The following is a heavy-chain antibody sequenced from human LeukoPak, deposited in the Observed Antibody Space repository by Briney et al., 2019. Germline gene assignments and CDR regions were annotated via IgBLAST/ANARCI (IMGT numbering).Heavy chain of an antibody. V-gene: IGHV3-21*01. D-gene: IGHD5-12*01. CDR1: GFTFSSYS. J-gene: IGHJ4*02. CDR3: ARAGGYSGYEDY. Sequence: TGGSLRLSCAASGFTFSSYSMNGVRQAPGEGLEWVSSISSSSSYIYYADSVKGRFTISRDNAKNSLYLQMNSLRAEDTAVYYCARAGGYSGYEDYWGQGTLVTVSS. CDR2: ISSSSSYI.